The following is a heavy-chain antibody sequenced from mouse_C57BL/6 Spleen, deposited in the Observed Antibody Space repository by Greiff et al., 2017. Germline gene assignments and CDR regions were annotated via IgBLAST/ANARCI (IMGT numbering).Heavy chain of an antibody. D-gene: IGHD1-1*01. Sequence: VKLQQSGAELAKPGASVKLSCKASGYTFTSYWMHWVKQRPGQGLEWIGYINPSSGYTKYTQKFKDKATLTAEKSSSTAYLQLSSLTYEDAAVYYCARGVDFDYWGQGTTLTVSS. CDR2: INPSSGYT. CDR1: GYTFTSYW. CDR3: ARGVDFDY. J-gene: IGHJ2*01. V-gene: IGHV1-7*01.